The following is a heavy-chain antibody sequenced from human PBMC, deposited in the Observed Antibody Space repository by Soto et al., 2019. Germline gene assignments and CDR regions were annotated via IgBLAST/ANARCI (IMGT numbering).Heavy chain of an antibody. J-gene: IGHJ5*02. CDR2: IYYSGST. CDR1: GGSVSSGSYY. D-gene: IGHD1-26*01. Sequence: SETLSLTCTVSGGSVSSGSYYWSWIRQPPGKGLEWIGYIYYSGSTNYNPSLKSRVTISVDTSKNQFSLKLSSATAADTAVYYCARDYRGATMTGFFNWFDPWGQGTLVTVSS. CDR3: ARDYRGATMTGFFNWFDP. V-gene: IGHV4-61*01.